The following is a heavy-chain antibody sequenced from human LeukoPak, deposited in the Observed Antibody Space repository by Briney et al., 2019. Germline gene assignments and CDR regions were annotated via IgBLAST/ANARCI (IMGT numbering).Heavy chain of an antibody. J-gene: IGHJ5*02. CDR2: IIPIFGTA. CDR3: ARRVATEDNWFDP. D-gene: IGHD5-12*01. Sequence: SVKVSCKASGGTFISYAISWVRQAPGRGLEWMGGIIPIFGTANYAQKFQGRVTITADESTSTAYMELSSLRSEDTAVYYCARRVATEDNWFDPWGQGTLVTVSS. V-gene: IGHV1-69*01. CDR1: GGTFISYA.